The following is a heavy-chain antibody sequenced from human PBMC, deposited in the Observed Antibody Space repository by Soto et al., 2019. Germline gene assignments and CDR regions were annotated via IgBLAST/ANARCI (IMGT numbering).Heavy chain of an antibody. CDR1: GFTFSSYA. D-gene: IGHD6-25*01. V-gene: IGHV3-23*01. CDR3: VKSATLAASVTDYFDY. Sequence: GVSMRLSCAASGFTFSSYAMSWVRQAPGKGLEWVSAISGSGGSTYYADSVKGRFFISRDNSKNTLYLQMGELRAEDTALYYCVKSATLAASVTDYFDYWGQGTLVTVSS. CDR2: ISGSGGST. J-gene: IGHJ4*02.